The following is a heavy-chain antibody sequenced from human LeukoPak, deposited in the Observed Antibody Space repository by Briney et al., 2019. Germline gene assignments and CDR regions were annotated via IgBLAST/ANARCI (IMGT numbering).Heavy chain of an antibody. D-gene: IGHD6-25*01. Sequence: ASVKVSCKASGDSFSSDAISWVRQVPGQGYEWVGRLIPILGVTHYALKFRGRVTITADKSASAADMELRSLTSDDTAVYSFATQSSGWHIYYFDHWGQGTLVTVSS. CDR2: LIPILGVT. V-gene: IGHV1-69*04. CDR3: ATQSSGWHIYYFDH. CDR1: GDSFSSDA. J-gene: IGHJ4*02.